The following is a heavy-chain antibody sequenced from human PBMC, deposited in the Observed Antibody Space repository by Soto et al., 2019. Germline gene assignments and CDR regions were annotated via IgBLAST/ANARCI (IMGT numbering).Heavy chain of an antibody. Sequence: PGGSLRLSCAASGFTFSSYGMHWVRQAPGKGLEWVAVISYDGSNKYYADSVKGRFTISRDNSKNTLYLQMNSLRAEDTAVYYCAKLFSSQGPIFDYWGQGTLVTVSS. D-gene: IGHD6-13*01. J-gene: IGHJ4*02. CDR2: ISYDGSNK. V-gene: IGHV3-30*18. CDR1: GFTFSSYG. CDR3: AKLFSSQGPIFDY.